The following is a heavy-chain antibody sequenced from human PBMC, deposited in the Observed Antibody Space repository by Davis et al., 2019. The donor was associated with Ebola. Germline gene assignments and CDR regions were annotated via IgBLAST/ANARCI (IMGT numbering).Heavy chain of an antibody. J-gene: IGHJ4*02. CDR3: ARDFAQHWTFDY. Sequence: ASVKVSCKASDYTFTDFLVHWVRQAPGQGLEWMGIISPSGDRATSAQKFQGRLTMTRDTSTSTDYMELSSLTSEDTAVYYCARDFAQHWTFDYWGQGTLVTVSS. CDR1: DYTFTDFL. CDR2: ISPSGDRA. D-gene: IGHD1-1*01. V-gene: IGHV1-46*01.